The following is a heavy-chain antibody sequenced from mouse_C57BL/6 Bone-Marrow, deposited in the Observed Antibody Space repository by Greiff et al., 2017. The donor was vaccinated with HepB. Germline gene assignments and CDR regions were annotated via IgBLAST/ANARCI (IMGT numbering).Heavy chain of an antibody. CDR2: ISSGGDYI. Sequence: EVKLMESGEGLVKPGGSLKLSCAASGFTFSSYAMSWVRQTPEKRLEWVAYISSGGDYIYYADTVKGRFTISRNNARNTLYLQMSSLKSEDTAMYYCTRELITTVVAHWYFDVWGTGTTVTVSS. D-gene: IGHD1-1*01. J-gene: IGHJ1*03. CDR3: TRELITTVVAHWYFDV. V-gene: IGHV5-9-1*02. CDR1: GFTFSSYA.